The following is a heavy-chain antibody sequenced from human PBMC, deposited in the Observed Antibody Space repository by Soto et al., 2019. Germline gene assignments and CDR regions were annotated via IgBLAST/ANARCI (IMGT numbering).Heavy chain of an antibody. V-gene: IGHV1-2*02. CDR1: GYTFTGYY. CDR3: ARRVPAAIPAVDAFDV. D-gene: IGHD2-2*01. Sequence: QVQLVQSGAEVKKPGASVKVSCKASGYTFTGYYMHWVRQAPGQGLEWMGWINPNSGGTNYAQKYQGRVTMTRDTSITTAYMELSRLRSDDTAVYYCARRVPAAIPAVDAFDVWGQGTMVTVSS. CDR2: INPNSGGT. J-gene: IGHJ3*01.